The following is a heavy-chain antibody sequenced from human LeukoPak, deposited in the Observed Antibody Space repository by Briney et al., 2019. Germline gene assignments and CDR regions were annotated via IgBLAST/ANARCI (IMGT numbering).Heavy chain of an antibody. CDR2: INHSGST. CDR1: GGSFSGYY. V-gene: IGHV4-34*01. J-gene: IGHJ3*02. Sequence: SETLSLTCAVYGGSFSGYYWSWIRQPPGKGLEWIGEINHSGSTNYNPSLKSRVTISVDTSKNQFSLKLSSVTAADTAVYYCAGRGRTTVYAFDIWGQGTMVTVSS. D-gene: IGHD4-17*01. CDR3: AGRGRTTVYAFDI.